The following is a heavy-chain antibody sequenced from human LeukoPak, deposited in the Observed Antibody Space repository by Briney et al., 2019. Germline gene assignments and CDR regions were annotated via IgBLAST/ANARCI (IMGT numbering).Heavy chain of an antibody. CDR2: IKKDGSGK. CDR3: ARDLSGVAGYTYGRGIDY. V-gene: IGHV3-7*01. CDR1: GFTFSSYW. J-gene: IGHJ4*02. D-gene: IGHD5-18*01. Sequence: GGSLRLSCAASGFTFSSYWMSWVRQAPGKWLEWVANIKKDGSGKYYVDSVKGRFTISRDNAKTSLYLQMNSLRAEDTAVYYCARDLSGVAGYTYGRGIDYWGQGTLVTVSS.